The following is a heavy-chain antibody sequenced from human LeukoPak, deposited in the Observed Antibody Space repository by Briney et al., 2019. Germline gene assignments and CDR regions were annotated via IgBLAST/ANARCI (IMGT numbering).Heavy chain of an antibody. D-gene: IGHD3-16*01. J-gene: IGHJ5*02. CDR3: ARGDYYDGGGRNWFDP. CDR1: GGSMSDYY. V-gene: IGHV4-4*07. CDR2: IHTSWTT. Sequence: TSETLSLTCIVSGGSMSDYYWSFIRQPAGKGLEWIGRIHTSWTTYFNPSLKSRVTMSVDTSKNQFSLRLTSMTAADTAVYFCARGDYYDGGGRNWFDPWGQGTLVTVSS.